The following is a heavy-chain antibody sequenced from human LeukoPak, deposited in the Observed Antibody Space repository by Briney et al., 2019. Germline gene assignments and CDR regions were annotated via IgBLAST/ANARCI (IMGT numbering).Heavy chain of an antibody. CDR1: GYTFSNYW. D-gene: IGHD5-24*01. V-gene: IGHV5-51*01. Sequence: GESLKISCKASGYTFSNYWSGWVRQMPGKGLEGMGIIYPDDSETRYSPTFQVQVTISADKSITTAYLQWSSLKASDNAIYYCARRGGSLNFFGYWGQGTLVSVSS. CDR2: IYPDDSET. CDR3: ARRGGSLNFFGY. J-gene: IGHJ4*02.